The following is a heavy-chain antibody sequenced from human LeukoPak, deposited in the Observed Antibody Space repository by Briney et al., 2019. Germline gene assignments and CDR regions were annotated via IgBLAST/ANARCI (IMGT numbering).Heavy chain of an antibody. D-gene: IGHD3-3*01. Sequence: GGSLRLSCAASGFTVSSNYMSWVRQAPGKGLEWVSVIYSGGSTYYADSVKGRFTISRDNSKNTLYLQMNSLRAEDTAVYYCAKQGYTIFRSPFDPWGQGTLVTVSS. CDR1: GFTVSSNY. V-gene: IGHV3-53*01. CDR3: AKQGYTIFRSPFDP. J-gene: IGHJ5*02. CDR2: IYSGGST.